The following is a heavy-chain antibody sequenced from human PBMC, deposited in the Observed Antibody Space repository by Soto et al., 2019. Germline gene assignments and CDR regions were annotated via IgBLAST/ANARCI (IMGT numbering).Heavy chain of an antibody. V-gene: IGHV4-4*02. CDR1: GGSISSSNW. D-gene: IGHD3-22*01. J-gene: IGHJ5*02. Sequence: SETLSLTCAVSGGSISSSNWWSWVRQPPGKGLEWIGEIYHSGSTNYNPSLKSRVTISVDKSKNQFSLKLSSVTAADTAVYYCARDVLYSSGYSGWFDPWGQGTLVTVSS. CDR2: IYHSGST. CDR3: ARDVLYSSGYSGWFDP.